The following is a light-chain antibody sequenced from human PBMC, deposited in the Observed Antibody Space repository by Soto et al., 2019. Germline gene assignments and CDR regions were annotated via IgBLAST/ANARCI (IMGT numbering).Light chain of an antibody. V-gene: IGKV1-9*01. CDR1: QGISSF. Sequence: IQLTQSPSSLSASVGDRVTITCRASQGISSFLAWYQQKPGKSPKLLIYGASTLQSGVPSRFSGSGSGTEFTLTIGSLQPEDFATYYCHQLNSFPIPCGPGTKVDIK. CDR3: HQLNSFPIP. CDR2: GAS. J-gene: IGKJ3*01.